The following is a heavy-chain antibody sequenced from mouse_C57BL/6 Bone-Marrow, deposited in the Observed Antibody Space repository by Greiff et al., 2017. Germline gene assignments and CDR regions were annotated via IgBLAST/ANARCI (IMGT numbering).Heavy chain of an antibody. CDR2: IYPRSGNT. D-gene: IGHD3-3*01. CDR3: ARAGPYYFDY. V-gene: IGHV1-81*01. CDR1: GYTFTSYG. Sequence: QVQLKESGAELARPGASVKLSCKASGYTFTSYGISWVKQRTGKGLEWIGEIYPRSGNTYYNEKFKGKATLTVDKSYRTAYMELRILTSEDSAVYFCARAGPYYFDYWGQGTTLTVSS. J-gene: IGHJ2*01.